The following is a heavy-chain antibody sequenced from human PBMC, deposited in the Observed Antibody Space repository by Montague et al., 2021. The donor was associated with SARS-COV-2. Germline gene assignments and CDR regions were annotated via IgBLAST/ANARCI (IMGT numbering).Heavy chain of an antibody. J-gene: IGHJ5*02. CDR2: ILHSGST. D-gene: IGHD4/OR15-4a*01. CDR1: GGSISGSNW. V-gene: IGHV4-4*02. CDR3: ARDFRGAYNFFDP. Sequence: SETLSLTCAVSGGSISGSNWWTWLRQPPGKGLEWIEEILHSGSTNYISSLKSRVTISVDKSKNQFSLKLTSLTAADTAVYYCARDFRGAYNFFDPWGQGALVTVSS.